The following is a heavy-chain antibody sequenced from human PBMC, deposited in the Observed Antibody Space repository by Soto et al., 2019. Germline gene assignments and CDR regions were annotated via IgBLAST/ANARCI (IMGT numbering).Heavy chain of an antibody. CDR3: ARLEKWYYNYYGLDV. CDR1: GYSFTTYW. D-gene: IGHD1-26*01. Sequence: PGESLKISCQGSGYSFTTYWISWVRQMPGKGLEWMGKIGPADSSTNYSPSFQGHITISVDRSINTAHLQFSSLKAADTAVYYCARLEKWYYNYYGLDVWGQGTMVTVSS. J-gene: IGHJ6*02. V-gene: IGHV5-10-1*01. CDR2: IGPADSST.